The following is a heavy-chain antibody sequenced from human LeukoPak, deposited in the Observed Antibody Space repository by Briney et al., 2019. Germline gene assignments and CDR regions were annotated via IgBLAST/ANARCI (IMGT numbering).Heavy chain of an antibody. D-gene: IGHD4-17*01. V-gene: IGHV4-30-4*01. CDR3: ARRYGYRYYFDY. CDR1: GGSISSGDYY. Sequence: PSETLSLTCTVSGGSISSGDYYWSWIRQPPGKGLEWIGYIYYSGSTYYNPSLKSRVTISVDTSKNQFSLKLSSVTAADTAVYYCARRYGYRYYFDYWGQGTLVTVSS. J-gene: IGHJ4*02. CDR2: IYYSGST.